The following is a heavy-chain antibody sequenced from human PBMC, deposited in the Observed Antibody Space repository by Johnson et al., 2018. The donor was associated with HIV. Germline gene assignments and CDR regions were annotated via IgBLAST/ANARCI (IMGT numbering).Heavy chain of an antibody. Sequence: QVQLVESGGGLVQPGGSLRLSCAASGFTFSNYGMHWVRQAPGKGLEWVAVISYDGSNKYYADSVKGRFTISRDNSNNTLDLQMNSLRTEDTGVYYCAKAFCPGCDAFEIWGQGTLVTVSS. CDR3: AKAFCPGCDAFEI. V-gene: IGHV3-30*18. CDR1: GFTFSNYG. D-gene: IGHD3-3*02. J-gene: IGHJ3*02. CDR2: ISYDGSNK.